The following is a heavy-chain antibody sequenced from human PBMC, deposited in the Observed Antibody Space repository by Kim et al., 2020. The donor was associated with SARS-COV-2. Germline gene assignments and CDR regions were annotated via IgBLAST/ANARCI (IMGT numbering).Heavy chain of an antibody. D-gene: IGHD5-12*01. J-gene: IGHJ4*02. CDR3: AKALGGYLEMNPGFDY. Sequence: SVKGRFTITRDNAKNSLYLQMNTLRAEDTAVYYCAKALGGYLEMNPGFDYWGQGTLVTVSS. V-gene: IGHV3-21*01.